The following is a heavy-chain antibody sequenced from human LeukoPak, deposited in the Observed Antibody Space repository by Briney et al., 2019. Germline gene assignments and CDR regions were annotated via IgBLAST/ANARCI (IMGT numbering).Heavy chain of an antibody. Sequence: QPSETLSLTCTVSGGSISSSSYYWGWVRQAPGKGLEWVSAISGSGGSTYYADSVKGRFTISRDNSKNTLYLQMNSLRAEDTAVYYCAKTYIACSSTSCRMIDYWGQGTLVTVSS. V-gene: IGHV3-23*01. J-gene: IGHJ4*02. D-gene: IGHD2-2*01. CDR3: AKTYIACSSTSCRMIDY. CDR2: ISGSGGST. CDR1: GGSISSSSYY.